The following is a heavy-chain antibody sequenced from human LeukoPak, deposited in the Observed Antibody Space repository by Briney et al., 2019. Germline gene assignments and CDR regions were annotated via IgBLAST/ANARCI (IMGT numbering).Heavy chain of an antibody. D-gene: IGHD3-22*01. V-gene: IGHV3-9*01. CDR3: ARGLVHDTSGYYSDY. Sequence: GGSLRLSCAASGFTFDDYAMHWFRQAPGKGLEWVSGISWNSGSIGYADSVKGRFTISRDNAKNTLYLQMNSLKAEDAAVYYCARGLVHDTSGYYSDYWGQGTLVTVSS. J-gene: IGHJ4*02. CDR1: GFTFDDYA. CDR2: ISWNSGSI.